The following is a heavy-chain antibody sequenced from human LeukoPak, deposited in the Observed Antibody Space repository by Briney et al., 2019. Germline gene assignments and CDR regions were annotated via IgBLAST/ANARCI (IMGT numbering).Heavy chain of an antibody. D-gene: IGHD4-17*01. CDR2: ISYDGSNK. CDR1: GFTFSSYA. Sequence: GRSLRLSCAASGFTFSSYAMHWVRQAPGKGLEWGAVISYDGSNKYYADSVKGRFTISRDNSKNTLYLQMNSLRAEDTAVYYCARRTTVTTTGDYWGQGTLVTVSS. CDR3: ARRTTVTTTGDY. J-gene: IGHJ4*02. V-gene: IGHV3-30-3*01.